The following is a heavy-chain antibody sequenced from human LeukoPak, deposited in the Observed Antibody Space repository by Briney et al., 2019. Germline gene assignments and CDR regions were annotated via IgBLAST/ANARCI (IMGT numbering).Heavy chain of an antibody. V-gene: IGHV3-53*01. J-gene: IGHJ4*02. CDR3: ARNLRSGTGNY. D-gene: IGHD1-7*01. CDR2: LDSGGST. Sequence: GGSLRLSCAASGFTVSSNYMSWVRQAPGKGLEWVSVLDSGGSTYYADSVKGRFTISRDNSRNTLYLQMNNLRAEDTAMYYCARNLRSGTGNYWGQGTLVTVSS. CDR1: GFTVSSNY.